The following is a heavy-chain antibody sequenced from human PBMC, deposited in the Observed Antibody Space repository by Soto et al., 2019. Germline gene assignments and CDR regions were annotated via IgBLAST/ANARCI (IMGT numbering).Heavy chain of an antibody. J-gene: IGHJ4*02. CDR2: IIHIFGTA. Sequence: QVQLVQSGAEVKKPGSSVKVSCKSSGGTFSSYAISWVRQAPGQGLEWMGGIIHIFGTANYAQKFQGRVTITAVESTSTAYMELSSLRAEETAVYYCARGRHRSSPVGYWGQVTLVTVAS. CDR1: GGTFSSYA. V-gene: IGHV1-69*01. D-gene: IGHD6-6*01. CDR3: ARGRHRSSPVGY.